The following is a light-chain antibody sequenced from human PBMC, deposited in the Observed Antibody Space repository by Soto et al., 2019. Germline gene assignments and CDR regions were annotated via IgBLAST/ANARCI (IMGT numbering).Light chain of an antibody. CDR3: TSWTTSTTMI. CDR1: SSDIGAYNF. CDR2: DVN. V-gene: IGLV2-14*03. Sequence: QSALTKPAPVSGSPGQSITISCTGTSSDIGAYNFVSWYQQHPGKAPKLMLYDVNIRPSGVSNRFAGSKSGNTASLTISGLQAEDEADYYFTSWTTSTTMIFGGGTKLTVL. J-gene: IGLJ2*01.